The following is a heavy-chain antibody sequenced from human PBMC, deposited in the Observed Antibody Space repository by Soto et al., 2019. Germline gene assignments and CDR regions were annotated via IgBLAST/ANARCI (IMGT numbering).Heavy chain of an antibody. CDR1: GGSISSGNYY. J-gene: IGHJ4*02. D-gene: IGHD4-17*01. Sequence: QVQLQESGPGLVKPSQTLSLTCTVSGGSISSGNYYWSWIRQPPGKGLEWIGLISYSGTTHYSASLRSRVSISVDTSKKQFSLDLSSVTAADTAVYYCATMGTPVTGLYYFDYWGQGTLVTVS. CDR2: ISYSGTT. CDR3: ATMGTPVTGLYYFDY. V-gene: IGHV4-30-4*01.